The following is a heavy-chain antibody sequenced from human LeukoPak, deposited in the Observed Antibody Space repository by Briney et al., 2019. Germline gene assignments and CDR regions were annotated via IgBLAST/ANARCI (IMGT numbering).Heavy chain of an antibody. CDR1: GFTFSSYW. CDR2: INSDGSST. V-gene: IGHV3-74*01. Sequence: GGSLRLSCAASGFTFSSYWMHWVRQAPGKGLVWVSRINSDGSSTSYADSVKGRFTISRDNAKNTLYLQMNSLRAEDTAVYYCARCLYSGYGDDAFDVWGQGTMVTVSS. D-gene: IGHD5-12*01. CDR3: ARCLYSGYGDDAFDV. J-gene: IGHJ3*01.